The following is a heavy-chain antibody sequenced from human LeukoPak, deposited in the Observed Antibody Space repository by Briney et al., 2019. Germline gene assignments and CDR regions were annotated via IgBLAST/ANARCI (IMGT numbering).Heavy chain of an antibody. CDR3: AKTRPLDSSSWSHGDY. J-gene: IGHJ4*02. Sequence: GGSLRLSCAAPGFTFSSYGMHWVRRAPGKGLEWVAVIWYDGSNKYYADSVKGRFTISRDNSKNTLYLQMNSLRAEDTAVYYCAKTRPLDSSSWSHGDYWGQGTLVTVSS. CDR2: IWYDGSNK. CDR1: GFTFSSYG. V-gene: IGHV3-33*06. D-gene: IGHD6-13*01.